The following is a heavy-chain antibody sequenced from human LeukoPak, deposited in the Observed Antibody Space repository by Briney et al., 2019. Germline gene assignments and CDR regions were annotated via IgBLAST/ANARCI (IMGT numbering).Heavy chain of an antibody. CDR3: AKYVSAKGPPYALDL. D-gene: IGHD2/OR15-2a*01. J-gene: IGHJ6*02. V-gene: IGHV3-23*01. Sequence: GGSLRLSCAASEFTFSSYAMQWVRQAPGKGLEWVSGISASGGSTWYADSVKGRFTISRDNSKNTPYLQMNSLRAEDTAVYYCAKYVSAKGPPYALDLWGQGTTVTVSS. CDR2: ISASGGST. CDR1: EFTFSSYA.